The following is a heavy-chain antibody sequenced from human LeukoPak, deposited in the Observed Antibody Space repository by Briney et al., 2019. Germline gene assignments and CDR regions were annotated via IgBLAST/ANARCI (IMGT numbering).Heavy chain of an antibody. J-gene: IGHJ4*02. D-gene: IGHD6-19*01. CDR1: GFTFSSYV. V-gene: IGHV3-30*04. CDR2: ISYDGSNE. CDR3: ASGIAVAGGFDY. Sequence: GGSLRLSCAASGFTFSSYVMHWVRQAPGKGLEWVAIISYDGSNEYYADSVKGRFTISRDNSKNTLYLQMNSLRAEDTAVYYCASGIAVAGGFDYWGQGTLVTVSS.